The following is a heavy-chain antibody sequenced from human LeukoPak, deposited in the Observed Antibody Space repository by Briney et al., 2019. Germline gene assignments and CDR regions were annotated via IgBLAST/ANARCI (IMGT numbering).Heavy chain of an antibody. Sequence: ASVKVSCKASGYTFTSYGISWVRQAPGQGLEWMGRISAYNGNTNYAQKLQGRVTMTTDTSTSTAYMELRSLRSDDTAVYYCARGRSGWNYYGSGSYPLVYFDYWGQGTLVTVSS. D-gene: IGHD3-10*01. CDR2: ISAYNGNT. V-gene: IGHV1-18*04. CDR3: ARGRSGWNYYGSGSYPLVYFDY. J-gene: IGHJ4*02. CDR1: GYTFTSYG.